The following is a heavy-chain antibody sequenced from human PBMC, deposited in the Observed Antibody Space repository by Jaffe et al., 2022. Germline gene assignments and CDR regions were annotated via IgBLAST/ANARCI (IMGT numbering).Heavy chain of an antibody. CDR2: IYWDDDK. CDR3: AHRPDYYDSSGYYTYYFDY. Sequence: QITLKESGPTLVKPTQTLTLTCTFSGFSLSTSGVGVGWIRQPPGKALEWLALIYWDDDKRYSPSLKSRLTITKDTSKNQVVLTMTNMDPVDTATYYCAHRPDYYDSSGYYTYYFDYWGQGTLVTVSS. V-gene: IGHV2-5*02. D-gene: IGHD3-22*01. CDR1: GFSLSTSGVG. J-gene: IGHJ4*02.